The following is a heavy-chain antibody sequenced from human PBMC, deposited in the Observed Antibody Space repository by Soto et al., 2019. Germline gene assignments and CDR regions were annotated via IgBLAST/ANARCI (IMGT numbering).Heavy chain of an antibody. CDR3: TRDDTFDF. Sequence: EVQLVESGGALVEPGGSLRLSCVASGFTFNNAWMNWVRQAPGKGLEWVARIKSNANGGTINYAAPVKGRFTISRDDSSNTLHLQMNSLKIEDTAMYFCTRDDTFDFWGQGTLVTVSS. J-gene: IGHJ4*02. D-gene: IGHD3-22*01. V-gene: IGHV3-15*07. CDR2: IKSNANGGTI. CDR1: GFTFNNAW.